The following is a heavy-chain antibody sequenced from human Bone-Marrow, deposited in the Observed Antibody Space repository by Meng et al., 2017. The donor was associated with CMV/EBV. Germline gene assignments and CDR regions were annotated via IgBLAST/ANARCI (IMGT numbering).Heavy chain of an antibody. J-gene: IGHJ3*02. V-gene: IGHV4-61*08. CDR2: IYYSGST. D-gene: IGHD3-3*01. CDR1: GGSISSGGYY. CDR3: ARERTVDYDFWSGYPGRVTPYFWDI. Sequence: SETLSLTCTVSGGSISSGGYYWSWIRQHPGKGLEWIGYIYYSGSTNYNPSLKSRVTISVDTSKNQFSLKLSSVTAADTAVYYCARERTVDYDFWSGYPGRVTPYFWDIWGQGTMVTVSS.